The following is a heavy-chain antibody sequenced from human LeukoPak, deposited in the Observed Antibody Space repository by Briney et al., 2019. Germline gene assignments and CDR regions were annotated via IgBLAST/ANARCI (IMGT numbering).Heavy chain of an antibody. Sequence: GGSLRLSCAASGFTFSSYWMSWVRQAPGKGLEWVSAISGSGGSTYYADSVKGRFTISRDNSKNTLYLQMNSLRAEDTAVYYCAKDSGQWLATANDYWGQGTLVTVSS. CDR1: GFTFSSYW. CDR2: ISGSGGST. V-gene: IGHV3-23*01. CDR3: AKDSGQWLATANDY. D-gene: IGHD6-19*01. J-gene: IGHJ4*02.